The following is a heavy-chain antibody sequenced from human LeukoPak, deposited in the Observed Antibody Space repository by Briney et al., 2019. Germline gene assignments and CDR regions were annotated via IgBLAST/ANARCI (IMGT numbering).Heavy chain of an antibody. J-gene: IGHJ4*02. CDR1: GFTFGDYA. D-gene: IGHD3-3*01. Sequence: GGSLRLSCTASGFTFGDYAMSWFRQAPGKGLEWVGFIRSKAYGGTTEYAASVKGRFTILRDDSKSIAYLQMNSLKTEDTAVYYCTRAGDSPDYDFWSGYLHFDYWGQGTLVTVSS. V-gene: IGHV3-49*03. CDR2: IRSKAYGGTT. CDR3: TRAGDSPDYDFWSGYLHFDY.